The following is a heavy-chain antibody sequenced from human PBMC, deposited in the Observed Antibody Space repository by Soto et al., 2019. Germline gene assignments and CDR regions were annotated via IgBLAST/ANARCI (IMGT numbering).Heavy chain of an antibody. D-gene: IGHD3-3*01. CDR1: GGTFSSYA. V-gene: IGHV1-69*13. J-gene: IGHJ6*02. CDR3: AIYDWSGYPPHHYYYYGMDV. CDR2: IIPIFGTA. Sequence: SVKVSCKASGGTFSSYAISWVRQAPGQGLEWMGGIIPIFGTANYAQKFQGRVTITADESTSTAYMELSSLRSEDTAVYYCAIYDWSGYPPHHYYYYGMDVWGQRTTVTVSS.